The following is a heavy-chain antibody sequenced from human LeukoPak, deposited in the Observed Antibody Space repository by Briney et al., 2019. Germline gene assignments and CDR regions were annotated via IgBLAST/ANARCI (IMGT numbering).Heavy chain of an antibody. V-gene: IGHV3-48*02. D-gene: IGHD4-17*01. CDR1: GFTFGDYA. CDR3: ARDRDYAFDY. J-gene: IGHJ4*02. Sequence: GGSLRLSCTASGFTFGDYAMNWVRQAPGKGLEWISYIDSDTYGNTIYYPHTVKGRFTISRDNAKNSLYLQMDSLRDEDTAVYYCARDRDYAFDYWGQGTLVTVSS. CDR2: IDSDTYGNTI.